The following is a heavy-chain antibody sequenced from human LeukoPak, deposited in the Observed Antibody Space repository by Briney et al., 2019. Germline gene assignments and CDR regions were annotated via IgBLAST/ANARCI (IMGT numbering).Heavy chain of an antibody. V-gene: IGHV3-30*18. J-gene: IGHJ5*02. CDR1: GFTFSSYG. CDR3: AKVGAWSGYYWFDP. Sequence: GRSLRLSCAASGFTFSSYGMHWVRQAPGKGLEWVAVISYDGSNKYYADSVKGRFTISRDNSKNTLYLQMNSLRAEDTAVYYCAKVGAWSGYYWFDPWGQGTLVTVSS. D-gene: IGHD3-3*01. CDR2: ISYDGSNK.